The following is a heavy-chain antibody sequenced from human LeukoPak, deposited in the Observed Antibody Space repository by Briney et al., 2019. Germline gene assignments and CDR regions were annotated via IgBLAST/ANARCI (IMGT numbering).Heavy chain of an antibody. Sequence: GGSLRLSCSTSGFIFSHLGMHWVRQAPGEGLEWMAFIRYDETYKYYADSVKGRFTISRDNSKNTVYLQMNRLRAEDTAMYYCAKDMDDVLTGFYNSGYFDSWGQGTLVSVSS. CDR2: IRYDETYK. CDR1: GFIFSHLG. J-gene: IGHJ4*02. V-gene: IGHV3-30*02. D-gene: IGHD3-9*01. CDR3: AKDMDDVLTGFYNSGYFDS.